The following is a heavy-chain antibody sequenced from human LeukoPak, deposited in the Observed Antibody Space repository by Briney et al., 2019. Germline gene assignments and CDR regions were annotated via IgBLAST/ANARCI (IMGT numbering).Heavy chain of an antibody. CDR3: ARDPPTTDYYDSSGYSDFDY. CDR1: GFTFSSYS. Sequence: GSLRLSCAASGFTFSSYSMNWVRQAPGKGLEWVSSISSSSSYIYCADSVKGRFTISRDNAKNSLYLQMNSLRAEDTAVYYCARDPPTTDYYDSSGYSDFDYWGQGTLVTVFS. D-gene: IGHD3-22*01. J-gene: IGHJ4*02. V-gene: IGHV3-21*01. CDR2: ISSSSSYI.